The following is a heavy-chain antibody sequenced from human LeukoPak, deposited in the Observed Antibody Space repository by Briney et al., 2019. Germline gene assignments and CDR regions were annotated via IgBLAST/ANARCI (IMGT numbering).Heavy chain of an antibody. CDR3: ARGYDFWSGYL. D-gene: IGHD3-3*01. CDR1: GGTFSSYA. V-gene: IGHV1-8*03. J-gene: IGHJ4*02. Sequence: ASVKVSCKASGGTFSSYAISWVRQATGQGLEWMGWMNPNSGNTGYAQKFQGRVTITRNTSISTAYMELSSLRSEDTAVYYCARGYDFWSGYLWGQGTLVTVSS. CDR2: MNPNSGNT.